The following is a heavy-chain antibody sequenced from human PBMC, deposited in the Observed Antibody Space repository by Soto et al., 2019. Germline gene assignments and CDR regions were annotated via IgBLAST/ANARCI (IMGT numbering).Heavy chain of an antibody. D-gene: IGHD3-22*01. Sequence: GASVKVSCKASGYTFTCYGISWVRHAPGQGLEWMGWISAYNGNTNYAQKLQGRVTMTTDTSTSTAYMELRSLRSDDTAVYYCARVASSGYEGDAFDIWGQGTMVTVSS. V-gene: IGHV1-18*01. J-gene: IGHJ3*02. CDR1: GYTFTCYG. CDR2: ISAYNGNT. CDR3: ARVASSGYEGDAFDI.